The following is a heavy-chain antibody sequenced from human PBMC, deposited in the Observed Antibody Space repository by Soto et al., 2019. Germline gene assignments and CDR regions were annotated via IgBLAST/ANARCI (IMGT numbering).Heavy chain of an antibody. CDR3: VKYVGYCSSSTCYAPRNHYFDS. CDR2: IKFDGSEK. V-gene: IGHV3-7*03. J-gene: IGHJ4*02. Sequence: GGSLRLSCVASGFTFSDYWMSWVRQAPGKGPEWVANIKFDGSEKQYVDFVRGRFTISRDTSRSSLSLQMNSLRAGDTAVYYCVKYVGYCSSSTCYAPRNHYFDSWGQGTLVTVSS. D-gene: IGHD2-2*01. CDR1: GFTFSDYW.